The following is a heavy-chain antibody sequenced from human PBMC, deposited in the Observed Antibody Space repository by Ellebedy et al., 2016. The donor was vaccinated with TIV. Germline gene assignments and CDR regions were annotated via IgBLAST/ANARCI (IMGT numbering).Heavy chain of an antibody. J-gene: IGHJ4*02. D-gene: IGHD3-22*01. CDR1: GFTFSSYS. Sequence: GESLKISCAASGFTFSSYSMNWVRQAPGKGLEWVSYISSSSSTIYYADSVKGRFTISRDNAKNSLYLQMNSLRDEDTAVYYCAKGRGGGSDSSAPRYYFDYWGLGTLVTVSS. CDR3: AKGRGGGSDSSAPRYYFDY. V-gene: IGHV3-48*02. CDR2: ISSSSSTI.